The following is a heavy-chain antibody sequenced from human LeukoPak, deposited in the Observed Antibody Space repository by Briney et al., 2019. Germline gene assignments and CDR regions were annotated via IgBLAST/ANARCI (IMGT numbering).Heavy chain of an antibody. J-gene: IGHJ4*02. D-gene: IGHD3-9*01. CDR3: TKGRNVTTIFWPFDY. CDR1: GLIFSGYG. Sequence: GRSLRLSCAASGLIFSGYGMHWVRQAPGKGLEWVADIWYDGSNKYYADSVKGRFTISRDNSKNTPYVQMNSLRPEDTAIYYDTKGRNVTTIFWPFDYWGQGTLVTVSS. CDR2: IWYDGSNK. V-gene: IGHV3-33*06.